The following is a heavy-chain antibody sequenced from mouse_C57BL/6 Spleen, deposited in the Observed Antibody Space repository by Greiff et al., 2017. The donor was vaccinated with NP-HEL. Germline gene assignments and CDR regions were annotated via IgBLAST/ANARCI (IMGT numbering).Heavy chain of an antibody. V-gene: IGHV3-1*01. Sequence: EVMLVESGPGMVKPSQSLSLTCTVTGYSITSGYDWHWIRHFPGNKLEWMGYISYSGSTNYNPSLKSRISITHDTSKNHFFLKLNSVTTEDTATYYCARRRYYGGYFDVWGTGTTVTVSS. CDR3: ARRRYYGGYFDV. CDR1: GYSITSGYD. J-gene: IGHJ1*03. CDR2: ISYSGST. D-gene: IGHD1-1*01.